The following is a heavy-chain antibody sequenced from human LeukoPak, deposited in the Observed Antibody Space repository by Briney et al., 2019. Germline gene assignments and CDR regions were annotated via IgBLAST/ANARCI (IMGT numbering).Heavy chain of an antibody. D-gene: IGHD6-19*01. CDR3: TRGGSVPATRFFDY. V-gene: IGHV3-66*01. J-gene: IGHJ4*02. CDR2: IYSGGST. Sequence: PGGSLRLSCSASGFTVSSDYMSWVRQAPGKGLAWLSVIYSGGSTYYADSVKGRFTISRDNSKNTVYLQMNSLRVEDTAVYYCTRGGSVPATRFFDYWGQGTLVTVSS. CDR1: GFTVSSDY.